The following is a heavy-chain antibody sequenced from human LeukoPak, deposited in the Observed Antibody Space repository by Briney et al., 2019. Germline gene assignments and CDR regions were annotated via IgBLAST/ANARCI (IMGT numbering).Heavy chain of an antibody. CDR2: ISYDGSNK. J-gene: IGHJ4*02. Sequence: GGSLRLACAADGFTFSSYAMHWVRQAPGKGLEWVAVISYDGSNKYYADSVKGRSTISRDNSKNTLYLQMNSLRAEDTAVYYCATSIAARRDYWGQGTLVTVSS. CDR3: ATSIAARRDY. CDR1: GFTFSSYA. D-gene: IGHD6-6*01. V-gene: IGHV3-30-3*01.